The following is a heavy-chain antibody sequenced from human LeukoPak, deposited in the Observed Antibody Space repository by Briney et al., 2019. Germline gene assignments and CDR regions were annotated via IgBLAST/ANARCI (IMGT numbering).Heavy chain of an antibody. CDR2: INPNSGGT. CDR3: ARVSSGYSADY. Sequence: ASVKVSCKASGYTFTGYYMHWVRQAPGQGLEWMGWINPNSGGTDSAQKFQGRVTMTRDTSISTAHMELSRLTSDDTAVYYCARVSSGYSADYWGQGTLVTVSS. V-gene: IGHV1-2*02. CDR1: GYTFTGYY. D-gene: IGHD6-13*01. J-gene: IGHJ4*02.